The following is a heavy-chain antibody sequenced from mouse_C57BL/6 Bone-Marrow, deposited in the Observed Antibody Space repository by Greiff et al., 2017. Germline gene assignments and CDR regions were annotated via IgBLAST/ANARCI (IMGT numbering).Heavy chain of an antibody. CDR3: ARDGNYGYYAMDY. D-gene: IGHD2-1*01. CDR2: ISNLAYSI. Sequence: DVKLVESGGGLVQPGGSLKLSCAASGFTFSDYGMAWVRQAPRKGPEWVAFISNLAYSIYYADTVTGRFTISRENAKNTLYLEMSSLRSEDTAMYYCARDGNYGYYAMDYWGQGTSVTVSS. V-gene: IGHV5-15*01. CDR1: GFTFSDYG. J-gene: IGHJ4*01.